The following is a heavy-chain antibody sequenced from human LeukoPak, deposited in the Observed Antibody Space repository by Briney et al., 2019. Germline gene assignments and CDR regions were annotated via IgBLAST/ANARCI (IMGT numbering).Heavy chain of an antibody. CDR1: GFTFSSYS. CDR3: ARDRNYGGNSVPDAFDI. V-gene: IGHV3-21*01. D-gene: IGHD4-23*01. Sequence: GGSLRLSCAASGFTFSSYSMNWVRQAPGKGLEWVSSISSSSSYRYYGDSVKGRFTISRDNAKNSLYLQMNSLRAEDTAVYYCARDRNYGGNSVPDAFDIWGQGTTVTVSS. J-gene: IGHJ3*02. CDR2: ISSSSSYR.